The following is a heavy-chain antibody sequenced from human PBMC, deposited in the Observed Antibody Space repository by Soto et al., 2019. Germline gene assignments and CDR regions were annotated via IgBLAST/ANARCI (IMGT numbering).Heavy chain of an antibody. Sequence: PGGSLRLSCAVSGFTVNYNYMSWVRQAPRKGLEWVSVIYSGGTTNYADSVKGRFTISRDNSKNTLYLQMNSLRAEDTAVYYCARGKQNALDVWGQGTTVTVSS. CDR1: GFTVNYNY. CDR3: ARGKQNALDV. J-gene: IGHJ6*02. V-gene: IGHV3-66*01. CDR2: IYSGGTT. D-gene: IGHD2-8*01.